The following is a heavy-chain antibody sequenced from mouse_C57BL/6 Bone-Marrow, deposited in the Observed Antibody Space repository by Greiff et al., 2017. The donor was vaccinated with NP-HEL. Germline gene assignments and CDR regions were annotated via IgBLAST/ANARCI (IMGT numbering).Heavy chain of an antibody. J-gene: IGHJ1*03. CDR3: ARYGYGSSYVWYFDV. Sequence: VQLQQSGAELVKPGASVKISCKASGYAFSSYWMNWVKQRPGKGLEWIGQIYPGDGDTNYNGKFKGKATLTADKSSSTAYMQLSSLTSEDSAVYFCARYGYGSSYVWYFDVWGTGTTVTVSS. CDR1: GYAFSSYW. V-gene: IGHV1-80*01. CDR2: IYPGDGDT. D-gene: IGHD1-1*01.